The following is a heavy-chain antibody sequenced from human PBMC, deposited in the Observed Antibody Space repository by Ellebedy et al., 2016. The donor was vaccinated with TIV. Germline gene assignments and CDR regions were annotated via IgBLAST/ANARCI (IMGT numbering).Heavy chain of an antibody. V-gene: IGHV1-18*04. J-gene: IGHJ4*02. CDR3: ARDILRLVLAY. Sequence: AASVKVSCKASGYTLTSYGISWVRQAPGQGLEWMGWISAYNGNTNYAQKFQGRASMTTDASTNTVHLELMSLNFDDTAVYYCARDILRLVLAYWGQGTLVTVSS. CDR2: ISAYNGNT. D-gene: IGHD6-19*01. CDR1: GYTLTSYG.